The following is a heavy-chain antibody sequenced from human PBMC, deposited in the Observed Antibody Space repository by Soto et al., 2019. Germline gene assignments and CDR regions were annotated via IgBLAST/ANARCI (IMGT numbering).Heavy chain of an antibody. Sequence: SGPTLVNPTQTLTLTCTFSGFSLSTSGMCVSWIRQPPGKALEWLALIDWDGDKYYSTSLKTRLTISKDTSKNQVVLTMTNMDPVDTATYYCARILAPYYYDSSGYPGYFDYWGQGTLVTVSS. D-gene: IGHD3-22*01. J-gene: IGHJ4*02. CDR3: ARILAPYYYDSSGYPGYFDY. V-gene: IGHV2-70*01. CDR2: IDWDGDK. CDR1: GFSLSTSGMC.